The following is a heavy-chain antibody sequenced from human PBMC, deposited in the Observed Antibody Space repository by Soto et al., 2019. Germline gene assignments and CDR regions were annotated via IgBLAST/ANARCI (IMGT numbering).Heavy chain of an antibody. D-gene: IGHD3-10*01. J-gene: IGHJ5*02. CDR2: SFYSGST. V-gene: IGHV4-31*03. CDR3: AIARLRRYHNGSESDWFDP. Sequence: QVQLQESGPRLVKPSQTLSLTCTLSGGSISSGGYYWSWIRQHPGKGLEWIGYSFYSGSTYYNPSPKSRVTISVDTSKNQFSLKVNSVTAADTAVYYCAIARLRRYHNGSESDWFDPWGQGTLVTVSS. CDR1: GGSISSGGYY.